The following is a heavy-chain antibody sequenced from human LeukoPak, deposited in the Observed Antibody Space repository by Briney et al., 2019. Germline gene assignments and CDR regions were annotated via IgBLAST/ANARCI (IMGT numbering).Heavy chain of an antibody. CDR1: GFTFTDYY. CDR2: INSNTGAT. Sequence: ASVKVSCKASGFTFTDYYMHWARQAPGQGLEWMGWINSNTGATNYAQNFQGRVTMTRDTSISTAYMELSRLRSDDTAVYYCAREDSGWYGVVGYWGQGTLVTVSS. D-gene: IGHD6-19*01. CDR3: AREDSGWYGVVGY. J-gene: IGHJ4*02. V-gene: IGHV1-2*02.